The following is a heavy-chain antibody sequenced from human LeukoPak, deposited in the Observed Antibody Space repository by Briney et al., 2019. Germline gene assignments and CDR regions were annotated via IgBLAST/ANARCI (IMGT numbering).Heavy chain of an antibody. J-gene: IGHJ1*01. CDR2: ISAGGGST. V-gene: IGHV3-23*01. D-gene: IGHD3-22*01. CDR1: GFTFSSYA. CDR3: AKDRVYYDSSGASSRQYFQH. Sequence: GGSLRLSCAASGFTFSSYAMSWVRQAPGKGLEWVSGISAGGGSTYYTDSVKGRFTVSRDNSKDTLYLQMNSLRAEDTAVYYCAKDRVYYDSSGASSRQYFQHWGQGTLVTVSS.